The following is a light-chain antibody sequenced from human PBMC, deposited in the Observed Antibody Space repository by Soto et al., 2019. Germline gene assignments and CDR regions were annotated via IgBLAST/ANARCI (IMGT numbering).Light chain of an antibody. CDR3: QQYDNLLRGT. CDR1: QDISNY. J-gene: IGKJ1*01. Sequence: DIQMTQSPSSLSASVGDRVTITCQASQDISNYLNWYQQKPGKAPKLLIYDASNLETGVPSRFSGSGYGTDFTFTISSLQPEDIATYYCQQYDNLLRGTFGQGTKVEIK. CDR2: DAS. V-gene: IGKV1-33*01.